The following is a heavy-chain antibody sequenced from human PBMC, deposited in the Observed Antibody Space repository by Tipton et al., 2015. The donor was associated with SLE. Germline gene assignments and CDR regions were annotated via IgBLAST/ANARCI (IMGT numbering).Heavy chain of an antibody. D-gene: IGHD5-18*01. Sequence: SLRLSCAASGFTFRTYGMHWVRQAPGKGLEWVASISSSSNFIYYADSVKGRFTISRDNAKNSLYLEMNSLKTEDTAMYYCTTDSAMVDATDYWGQGTLVTVSS. V-gene: IGHV3-21*03. CDR2: ISSSSNFI. CDR3: TTDSAMVDATDY. J-gene: IGHJ4*02. CDR1: GFTFRTYG.